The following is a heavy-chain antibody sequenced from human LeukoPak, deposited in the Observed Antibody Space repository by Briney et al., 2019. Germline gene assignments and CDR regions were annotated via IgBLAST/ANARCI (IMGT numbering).Heavy chain of an antibody. V-gene: IGHV3-23*01. Sequence: GGSLRLSCAASGFTFSSYAMSWVRQAPGKGLEWVSAISGSGGSTYYADSVKGRFTISRDNSKNTLYLQMNSLRAKDTAVYYCAKDLLRGIAARRLGYWGQGTLVTVSS. J-gene: IGHJ4*02. D-gene: IGHD6-6*01. CDR3: AKDLLRGIAARRLGY. CDR2: ISGSGGST. CDR1: GFTFSSYA.